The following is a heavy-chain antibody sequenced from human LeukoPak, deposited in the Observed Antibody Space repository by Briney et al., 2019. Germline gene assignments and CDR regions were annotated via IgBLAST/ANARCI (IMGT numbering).Heavy chain of an antibody. V-gene: IGHV3-7*01. D-gene: IGHD3-9*01. J-gene: IGHJ4*02. CDR1: GFTFSSYW. CDR2: IKQDGSEK. Sequence: PGGSLRLSCAASGFTFSSYWMSWVRQAPGKGLEWVANIKQDGSEKYYVDSVKGRFTISRDNAKNSLYLQMNSLRAEDTAVYYCARSRGVFDWLTWGYWGQGTLVTVSS. CDR3: ARSRGVFDWLTWGY.